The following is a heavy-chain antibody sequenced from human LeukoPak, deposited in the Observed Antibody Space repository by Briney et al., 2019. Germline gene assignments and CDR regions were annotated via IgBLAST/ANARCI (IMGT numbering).Heavy chain of an antibody. CDR3: ARGLRCYGSGSGNWFDP. Sequence: PSETLSLTCAVYGGSFSGYYWSWIRQPPGKGLEWIGEINHSGSTNYNPSLKSRVTISVDTSKNQFSLKLSSVTAADTAVYYCARGLRCYGSGSGNWFDPWGQGTLVTVSS. J-gene: IGHJ5*02. V-gene: IGHV4-34*01. CDR2: INHSGST. D-gene: IGHD3-10*01. CDR1: GGSFSGYY.